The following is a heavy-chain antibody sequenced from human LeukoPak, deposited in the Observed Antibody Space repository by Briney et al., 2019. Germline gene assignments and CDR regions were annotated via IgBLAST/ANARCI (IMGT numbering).Heavy chain of an antibody. Sequence: GGSLRLSCAASGFTFDDYGMSWVCQAPGKGLEWVSGINWNGGSTGYADSVKGRFTISRDNAKNSLYLQMNSLRAEDTALYYCARVGARVRYFDWLLSYFDYWGQGTLVTVSS. CDR3: ARVGARVRYFDWLLSYFDY. CDR2: INWNGGST. J-gene: IGHJ4*02. D-gene: IGHD3-9*01. V-gene: IGHV3-20*04. CDR1: GFTFDDYG.